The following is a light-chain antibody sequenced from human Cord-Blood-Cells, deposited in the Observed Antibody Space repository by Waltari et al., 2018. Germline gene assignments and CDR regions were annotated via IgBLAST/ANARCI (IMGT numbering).Light chain of an antibody. CDR3: CSYAGSSTWV. CDR2: AGS. V-gene: IGLV2-23*01. J-gene: IGLJ3*02. CDR1: SSDVGRYNL. Sequence: QSALTQPASVSGSPGQSITLSCTGTSSDVGRYNLVSWYQQHPGKAPKLMIYAGSKRPSGVSNRFSGSKSGNTASLTISGLQAEDEADYYCCSYAGSSTWVFGGGTKLTVL.